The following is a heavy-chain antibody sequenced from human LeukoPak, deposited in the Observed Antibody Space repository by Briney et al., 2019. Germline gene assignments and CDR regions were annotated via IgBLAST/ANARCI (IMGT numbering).Heavy chain of an antibody. CDR3: AKYCSGGSCYGPEYFQH. V-gene: IGHV3-23*01. J-gene: IGHJ1*01. CDR1: GFTFSSYV. CDR2: ISGSGGST. Sequence: GGSLRLSCAASGFTFSSYVMSWVRQAPGKGLEWVSAISGSGGSTYYADSVKGRFTISRDNSKNTLYLQMNSLRAEDTAVYYCAKYCSGGSCYGPEYFQHWGQGTLVTVSS. D-gene: IGHD2-15*01.